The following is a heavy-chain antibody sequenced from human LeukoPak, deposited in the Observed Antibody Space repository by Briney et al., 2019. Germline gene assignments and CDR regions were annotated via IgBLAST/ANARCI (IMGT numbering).Heavy chain of an antibody. CDR2: IRYDGSNK. CDR1: GFTFSNFG. V-gene: IGHV3-30*02. Sequence: PGGSLRLSCAASGFTFSNFGMHWVRQAPGKGLEWVAFIRYDGSNKYYADSVKGRCTISRDNSKNTLYLQMNSLRAEDTALYYCARDFRTNYYYYMDVWGKGTTVTVSS. CDR3: ARDFRTNYYYYMDV. D-gene: IGHD1-14*01. J-gene: IGHJ6*03.